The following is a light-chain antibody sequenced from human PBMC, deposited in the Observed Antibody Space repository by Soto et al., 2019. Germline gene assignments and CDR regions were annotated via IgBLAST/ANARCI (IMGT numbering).Light chain of an antibody. J-gene: IGKJ2*01. CDR2: GAS. CDR1: QSANNN. CDR3: HQYNHWYT. Sequence: EIVLTQSPATLSVSPGERATLSCRASQSANNNLAWYQQKAGQAPRLLIYGASTRAPGVPARFSGSGFGTEFAPTISSLQSEDIAVYHCHQYNHWYTFGQGTKLEIK. V-gene: IGKV3-15*01.